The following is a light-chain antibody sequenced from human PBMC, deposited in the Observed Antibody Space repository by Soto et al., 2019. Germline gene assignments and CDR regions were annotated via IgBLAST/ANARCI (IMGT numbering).Light chain of an antibody. CDR2: GAS. CDR3: QQYGSTPRT. CDR1: QSVSSSY. J-gene: IGKJ1*01. V-gene: IGKV3-20*01. Sequence: EIVLTQSPDTLSVSPGERATLSCRASQSVSSSYLAWYQQKPGQAPRLLMYGASTRATGIPDRFSGSGSETDFTLTISRLEPEDFAVYYCQQYGSTPRTFGQGTRVDIK.